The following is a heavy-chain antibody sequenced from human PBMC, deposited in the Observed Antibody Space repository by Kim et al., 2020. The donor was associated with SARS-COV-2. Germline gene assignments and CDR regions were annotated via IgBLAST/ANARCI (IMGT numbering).Heavy chain of an antibody. CDR3: ATAGNTIPGVPAGTEMDV. J-gene: IGHJ6*04. V-gene: IGHV3-20*03. CDR2: ESGNGGRT. D-gene: IGHD2-2*01. Sequence: EKRREGGTGESGNGGRTKYKDAVKSRLTISGDRGKNSLYLKLSSVTAEDTAGYYCATAGNTIPGVPAGTEMDVWGKGTTVTVSS.